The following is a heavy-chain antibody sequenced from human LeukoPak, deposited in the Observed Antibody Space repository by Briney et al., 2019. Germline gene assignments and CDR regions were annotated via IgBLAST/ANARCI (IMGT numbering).Heavy chain of an antibody. J-gene: IGHJ4*02. D-gene: IGHD3-10*01. V-gene: IGHV4-59*01. CDR1: GGSISSYY. CDR3: ARAELLWSPGMYY. Sequence: SETLSLTCTVSGGSISSYYWSWIRQPPGKGLEWIGYIYYSGSTNYNPSLKSRVTISVDTSKNQFSLKLSSVTAADTAVYYCARAELLWSPGMYYWGQGTLVTVSS. CDR2: IYYSGST.